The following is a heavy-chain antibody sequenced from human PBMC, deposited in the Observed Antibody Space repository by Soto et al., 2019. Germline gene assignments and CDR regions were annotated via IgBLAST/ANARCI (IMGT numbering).Heavy chain of an antibody. D-gene: IGHD3-22*01. CDR3: ARQIYDSDTGPNFQYYFAP. Sequence: GESLKISCKGSGYSFAGYWITWVRQKPGKGLEWMGRIDPSDSQTYYSPSFRGHVTISVTKSITTVFLQWSSLRASDAAMYYCARQIYDSDTGPNFQYYFAPSGHGTPVTVS. CDR2: IDPSDSQT. V-gene: IGHV5-10-1*01. CDR1: GYSFAGYW. J-gene: IGHJ5*02.